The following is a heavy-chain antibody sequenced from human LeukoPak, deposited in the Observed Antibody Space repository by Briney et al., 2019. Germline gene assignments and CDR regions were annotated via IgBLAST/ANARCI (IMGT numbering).Heavy chain of an antibody. J-gene: IGHJ2*01. CDR1: GGSISSTNYY. Sequence: SETLYLTCTVSGGSISSTNYYWGWIRQPPGKGLEWIGSIYYSGSTYYNPSLKSRVTISVNTSKNQFSLKLSSVTAADTAVYYCADTGGYYGYWYFDFWGRGTLATVSS. V-gene: IGHV4-39*01. D-gene: IGHD3-22*01. CDR3: ADTGGYYGYWYFDF. CDR2: IYYSGST.